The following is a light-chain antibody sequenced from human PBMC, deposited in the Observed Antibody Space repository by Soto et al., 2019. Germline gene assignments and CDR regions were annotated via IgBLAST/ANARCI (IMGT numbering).Light chain of an antibody. CDR3: QQYKDWYT. CDR2: GAS. Sequence: EIVMTQSPATLSVSPGERATLSCRASQSVGSNLAWYQHRPGQAPRLLILGASTRDTGVAARFSGSGSGTEFTLTISGLQSEDSAVYYCQQYKDWYTFGQGTKLEIK. CDR1: QSVGSN. J-gene: IGKJ2*01. V-gene: IGKV3-15*01.